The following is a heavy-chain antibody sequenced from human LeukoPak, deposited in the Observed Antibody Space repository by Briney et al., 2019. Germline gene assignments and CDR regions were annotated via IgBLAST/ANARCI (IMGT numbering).Heavy chain of an antibody. CDR3: ARSYCSSTSCYYSGWFDP. D-gene: IGHD2-2*01. CDR2: IIPIFGTA. J-gene: IGHJ5*02. V-gene: IGHV1-69*05. CDR1: GGTFSSYA. Sequence: GASVKVSCKASGGTFSSYAISWVRQAPGQGVEWMGGIIPIFGTANYAQKFQGRVTITTDESTSTAYMELSSLRSEDTAVYYCARSYCSSTSCYYSGWFDPWGQGTLVTVSS.